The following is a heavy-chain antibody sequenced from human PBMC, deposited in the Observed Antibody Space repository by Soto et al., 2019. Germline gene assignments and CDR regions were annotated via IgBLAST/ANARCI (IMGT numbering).Heavy chain of an antibody. J-gene: IGHJ1*01. CDR3: ARHPARWPRNAEYFQH. D-gene: IGHD5-12*01. V-gene: IGHV4-59*08. Sequence: SETLSLTCTVSGGSISSYYWSWIRQPPGKGLEWIGYIYYSGSTNYNPSLKSRVTISVDTSKNQFSLRLSSVTAADTAVYYCARHPARWPRNAEYFQHWGQGTMGTVSS. CDR1: GGSISSYY. CDR2: IYYSGST.